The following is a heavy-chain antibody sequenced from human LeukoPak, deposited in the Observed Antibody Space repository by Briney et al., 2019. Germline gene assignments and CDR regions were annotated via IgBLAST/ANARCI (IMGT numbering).Heavy chain of an antibody. V-gene: IGHV3-33*01. CDR1: GFTFSSYG. Sequence: GRSLRLSCAASGFTFSSYGMHWVRQAPGKGLEWVAVIWYDGSNKYYAGSVKGRFTISRDNSKNTLYLQMNSLRAEDTAVYYCARDEAGYCSGGSCRSFDYWGQGTLVTVSS. D-gene: IGHD2-15*01. CDR3: ARDEAGYCSGGSCRSFDY. CDR2: IWYDGSNK. J-gene: IGHJ4*02.